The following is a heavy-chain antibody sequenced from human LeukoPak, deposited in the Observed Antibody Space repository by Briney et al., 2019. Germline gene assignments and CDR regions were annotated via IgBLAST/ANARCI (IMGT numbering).Heavy chain of an antibody. CDR1: GGTFSSYA. J-gene: IGHJ3*02. Sequence: ASVKVSCKASGGTFSSYAISWVRQAPGQGLGWMGGIIPIFGTANYAQKFQGRVTITTDESTSTAYMELSSLRSEDTAVYYCAGPRFGGYAFDIWGQGTMVTVSS. V-gene: IGHV1-69*05. D-gene: IGHD3-10*01. CDR2: IIPIFGTA. CDR3: AGPRFGGYAFDI.